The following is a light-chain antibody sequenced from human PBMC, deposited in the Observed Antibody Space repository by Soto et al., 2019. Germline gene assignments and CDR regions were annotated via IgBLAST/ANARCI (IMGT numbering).Light chain of an antibody. CDR2: DVS. CDR1: SSDVGGYNY. Sequence: QSALTQPPSASGSPGQSVTISCTGTSSDVGGYNYVCWYQQYPGKAPKLMIYDVSKRPSGVADRFSGSKLGNTASLTVSGLQAEDEADYYCSSYAGGNVVVFGGGTKVTVL. J-gene: IGLJ2*01. V-gene: IGLV2-8*01. CDR3: SSYAGGNVVV.